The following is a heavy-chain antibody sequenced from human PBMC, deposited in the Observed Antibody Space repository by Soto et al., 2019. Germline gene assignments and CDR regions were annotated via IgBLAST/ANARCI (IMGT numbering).Heavy chain of an antibody. J-gene: IGHJ5*02. CDR1: GFPFSNYA. CDR2: LSSSGDYP. V-gene: IGHV3-23*01. Sequence: GGSLRLSCAASGFPFSNYAMSWVRQAPGRGLEWVSSLSSSGDYPQYSESVKGRFTISRDNAKNTLYLQMNSLRAEDTAFYYCARDPSKYYDFWSELTWFDPWGQGTLVTVSS. D-gene: IGHD3-3*01. CDR3: ARDPSKYYDFWSELTWFDP.